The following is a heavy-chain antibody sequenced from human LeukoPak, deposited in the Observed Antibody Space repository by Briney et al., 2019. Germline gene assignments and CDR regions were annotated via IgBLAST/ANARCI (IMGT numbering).Heavy chain of an antibody. Sequence: GGSLRLXCAASRFSFSSYSMNWVRQAPGKGLEWVSSISRSSSNIYYADSVKGRFTISRDNAKNSLYLQMNSLRAEDTAVYYCARDRYSDYYDSSGEFDYWGQGTLVTVSS. CDR3: ARDRYSDYYDSSGEFDY. CDR2: ISRSSSNI. CDR1: RFSFSSYS. V-gene: IGHV3-21*01. J-gene: IGHJ4*02. D-gene: IGHD3-22*01.